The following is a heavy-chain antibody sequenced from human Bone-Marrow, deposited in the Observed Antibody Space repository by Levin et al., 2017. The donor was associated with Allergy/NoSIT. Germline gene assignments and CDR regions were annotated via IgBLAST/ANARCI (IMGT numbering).Heavy chain of an antibody. V-gene: IGHV3-15*01. D-gene: IGHD1-26*01. CDR1: GFTFSNAW. J-gene: IGHJ4*02. CDR2: IKSKTDGGTT. Sequence: GGSLRLSCAASGFTFSNAWMSWVRQAPGKGLEWVGRIKSKTDGGTTDYAAPVKGRFTISRDDSKNTLYLQMNSLKTEDTAVYYCTTDPFHSGSYYEPFFDYWGQGTLVTVSS. CDR3: TTDPFHSGSYYEPFFDY.